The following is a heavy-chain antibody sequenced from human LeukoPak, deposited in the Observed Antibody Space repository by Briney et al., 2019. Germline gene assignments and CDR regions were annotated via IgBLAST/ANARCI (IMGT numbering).Heavy chain of an antibody. CDR2: IYSGGST. V-gene: IGHV3-66*02. CDR3: ARGDDYGDPMDY. J-gene: IGHJ4*02. Sequence: GGSLRLSCAASGFTVSSNYMSWVRQAPGKGLEWVSVIYSGGSTYYADSVKGRFSISRDNSKNTLYLQMNSLRAEDTAVYYCARGDDYGDPMDYWGQGTLVTVSS. CDR1: GFTVSSNY. D-gene: IGHD4-17*01.